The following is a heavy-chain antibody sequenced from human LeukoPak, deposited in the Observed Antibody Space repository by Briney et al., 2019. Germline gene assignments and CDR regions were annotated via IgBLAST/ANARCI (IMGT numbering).Heavy chain of an antibody. J-gene: IGHJ6*03. CDR2: ISGSGGST. D-gene: IGHD3-3*01. CDR3: AKSVRFLENYYYMDV. V-gene: IGHV3-23*01. Sequence: PGGSLRLSCAASGFTFSSYAMSWVRQAPGKGLEWVSAISGSGGSTYYADSVKGRFTISRDNSKNTLYLQMNSLRAEDTAVYYCAKSVRFLENYYYMDVWGKGTTVTVSS. CDR1: GFTFSSYA.